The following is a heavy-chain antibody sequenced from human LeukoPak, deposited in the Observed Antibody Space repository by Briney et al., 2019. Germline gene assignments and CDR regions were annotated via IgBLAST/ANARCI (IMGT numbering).Heavy chain of an antibody. V-gene: IGHV4-4*02. J-gene: IGHJ3*02. CDR1: GGSISSSNW. CDR2: IYHSGST. Sequence: PSGTLSLTCAVSGGSISSSNWWSWVRQPPGKGLEWIGEIYHSGSTNYNPSLKSRVTISVDKSKNQFSLKLSSVTAADTAVYYCARDGRMTTVTTSLDAFDIWGQGTMVTVSS. CDR3: ARDGRMTTVTTSLDAFDI. D-gene: IGHD4-17*01.